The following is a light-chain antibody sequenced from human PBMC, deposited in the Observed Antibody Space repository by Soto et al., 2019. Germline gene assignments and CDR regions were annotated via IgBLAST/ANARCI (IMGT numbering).Light chain of an antibody. Sequence: IQLTQSPSSLSASVGARVTFTCRASQGISSYLAWYQQKPGKAPRLLIYAASTLQAGVPSRFSGSGSGTDFTLTISRLQPEDSATYFCHQLYAYPLTFGGGTKVEIK. CDR2: AAS. CDR1: QGISSY. J-gene: IGKJ4*01. V-gene: IGKV1-9*01. CDR3: HQLYAYPLT.